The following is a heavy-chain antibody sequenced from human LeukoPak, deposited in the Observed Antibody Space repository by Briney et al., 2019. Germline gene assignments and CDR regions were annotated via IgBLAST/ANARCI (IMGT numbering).Heavy chain of an antibody. CDR2: ISASGGST. V-gene: IGHV3-23*01. J-gene: IGHJ4*02. Sequence: GGSLRLSCAASGFTLSRYAMSWVRQAPGKGLEWVSTISASGGSTYYADSVKGRFTISRDNSKNTLYLQMNSLRAEDTAVYYCAKGIKSFGYWGQGTLVTVSS. D-gene: IGHD3-10*01. CDR3: AKGIKSFGY. CDR1: GFTLSRYA.